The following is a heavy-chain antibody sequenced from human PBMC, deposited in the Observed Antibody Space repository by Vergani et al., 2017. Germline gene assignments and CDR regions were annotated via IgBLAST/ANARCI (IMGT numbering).Heavy chain of an antibody. D-gene: IGHD6-19*01. V-gene: IGHV1-18*04. J-gene: IGHJ4*02. CDR3: ARAWEIAVAGTSQLSIGKKSIDY. CDR2: ISAYNGNT. CDR1: GYTFTSYG. Sequence: QVQLVQSGAEVKKPGASVKVSCKASGYTFTSYGISWVRQAPGQGLEWMGWISAYNGNTNYAQKLQGRVTMTTDTSTSTAYMELRSLRSADTAVYYCARAWEIAVAGTSQLSIGKKSIDYWGQGTLVTVSS.